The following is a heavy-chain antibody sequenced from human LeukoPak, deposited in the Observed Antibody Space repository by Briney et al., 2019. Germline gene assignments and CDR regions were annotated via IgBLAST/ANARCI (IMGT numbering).Heavy chain of an antibody. CDR3: AKDKDTPATAQPQRGYFES. CDR1: GFPFSGSG. CDR2: VWYDGSHQ. V-gene: IGHV3-33*06. J-gene: IGHJ4*02. Sequence: GSSLRLSCAASGFPFSGSGMHWVRQAPGKGLEWVAVVWYDGSHQYYADSVKGRFTISRDNSKNTVDLQMNSLRVEDTAVYFCAKDKDTPATAQPQRGYFESWGQGTLVTVSS. D-gene: IGHD2-21*02.